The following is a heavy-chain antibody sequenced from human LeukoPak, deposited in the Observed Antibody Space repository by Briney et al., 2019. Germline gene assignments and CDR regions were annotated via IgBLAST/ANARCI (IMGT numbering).Heavy chain of an antibody. J-gene: IGHJ4*02. CDR1: GFTFNTYD. CDR2: ISASRGST. Sequence: GGSLRLSCVASGFTFNTYDMSWVRQAPGKGLEWVSVISASRGSTYYTDSVKGRFIISRDNAKNTLYLQMNSLRVEDTAVYYCARDGGDPDYGDSYFDHWGQGTLVTVSS. CDR3: ARDGGDPDYGDSYFDH. D-gene: IGHD4-17*01. V-gene: IGHV3-23*01.